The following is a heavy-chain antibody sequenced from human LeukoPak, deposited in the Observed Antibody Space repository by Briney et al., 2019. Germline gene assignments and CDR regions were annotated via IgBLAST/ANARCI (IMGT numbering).Heavy chain of an antibody. J-gene: IGHJ4*02. CDR2: INPSGGTT. Sequence: GASVKVSCKASGYTFTNYYMHWVRQAPAQGLEWMGIINPSGGTTTYAQRFHGRVTMTRDTSTSTVFMELSCLSSEDTAVYYCAREGHEMATLDYWGQGTLVTVSS. V-gene: IGHV1-46*01. CDR3: AREGHEMATLDY. CDR1: GYTFTNYY. D-gene: IGHD5-24*01.